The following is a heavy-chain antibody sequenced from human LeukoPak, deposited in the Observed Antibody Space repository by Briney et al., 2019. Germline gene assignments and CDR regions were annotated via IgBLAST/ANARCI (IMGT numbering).Heavy chain of an antibody. V-gene: IGHV4-39*01. Sequence: SETLSLTCTVSGGSISSSSCYWGWIRQPPGKGLEWIGSIYYSGSTYYNPSLKSRVTISVDTSKNQFSLKLSSVTAADTAVYYCARGPWRVPAAPHYFDYWGQGTLVTVSS. CDR1: GGSISSSSCY. J-gene: IGHJ4*02. CDR2: IYYSGST. D-gene: IGHD2-2*01. CDR3: ARGPWRVPAAPHYFDY.